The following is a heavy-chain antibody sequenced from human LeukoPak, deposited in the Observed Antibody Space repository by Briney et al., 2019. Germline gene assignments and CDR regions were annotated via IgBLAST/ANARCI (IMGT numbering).Heavy chain of an antibody. CDR1: GFTFSSYW. CDR3: ARPGRGTAY. D-gene: IGHD3-16*01. CDR2: IKQDGSEK. V-gene: IGHV3-7*01. Sequence: GGSLRFSCAASGFTFSSYWMSWVRQAPGKGLEWLANIKQDGSEKYYVDSVKGRSTISRDNAKNSLYLQMNSLRVEDTAVYYCARPGRGTAYWGQGTLVTVSS. J-gene: IGHJ4*02.